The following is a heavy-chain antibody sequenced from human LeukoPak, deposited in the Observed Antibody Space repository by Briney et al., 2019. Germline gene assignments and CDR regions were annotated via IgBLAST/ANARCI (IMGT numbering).Heavy chain of an antibody. D-gene: IGHD1-26*01. J-gene: IGHJ4*02. CDR2: IYYSGST. CDR1: GGSISSISSNNYH. CDR3: ARTGWELLFDH. V-gene: IGHV4-39*01. Sequence: SETLSLTCIVSGGSISSISSNNYHWGWIRQPPGKGLEWIGSIYYSGSTYYNPSLKSRVTISVDTSKNQFSLKLTSVTAADTAVYYCARTGWELLFDHWGQGTLVTVSS.